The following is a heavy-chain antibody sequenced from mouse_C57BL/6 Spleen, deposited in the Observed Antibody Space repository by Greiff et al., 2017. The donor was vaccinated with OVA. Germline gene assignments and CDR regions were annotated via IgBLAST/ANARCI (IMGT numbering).Heavy chain of an antibody. Sequence: EVQLQQSGPELVKPGASVKISCKASGYTFTDYYMNWVKQSHGKSLEWIGDINPNNGGTSYNQKFKGKATLTVDKSSSTAYMELRSLTSEDSAVYYCARGEWVRRDFDYWGQGTTLTVSS. J-gene: IGHJ2*01. CDR3: ARGEWVRRDFDY. V-gene: IGHV1-26*01. CDR1: GYTFTDYY. D-gene: IGHD2-2*01. CDR2: INPNNGGT.